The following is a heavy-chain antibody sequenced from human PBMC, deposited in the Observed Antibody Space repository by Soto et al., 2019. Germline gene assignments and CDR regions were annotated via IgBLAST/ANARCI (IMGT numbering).Heavy chain of an antibody. J-gene: IGHJ5*02. V-gene: IGHV4-59*01. CDR2: IYYSGST. CDR1: GGSISSYY. D-gene: IGHD6-13*01. Sequence: QVQLQESGPGLVKPSETLSLTCTVSGGSISSYYWSWIRQPPGKGLEWIGYIYYSGSTNYNPSLKSRVTILVDTSKNQFSVKLSSVAAADTAVYFCAGGGGIAAAGTFHWFDPWGQGALVTVSS. CDR3: AGGGGIAAAGTFHWFDP.